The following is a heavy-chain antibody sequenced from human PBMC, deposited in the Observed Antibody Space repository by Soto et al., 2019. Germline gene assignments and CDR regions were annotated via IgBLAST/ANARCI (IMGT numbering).Heavy chain of an antibody. V-gene: IGHV1-18*01. Sequence: ASGKVSCKASGYTFTSYGISWVRQAPGQGLEWMGWISAYNGNTNYAQKLQGRVTMTTDTSTSTAYMELRSLRSDDTAVYYCARVPCGGDCYYYGMDVWGQGTTVTVSS. D-gene: IGHD2-21*01. CDR2: ISAYNGNT. CDR1: GYTFTSYG. CDR3: ARVPCGGDCYYYGMDV. J-gene: IGHJ6*02.